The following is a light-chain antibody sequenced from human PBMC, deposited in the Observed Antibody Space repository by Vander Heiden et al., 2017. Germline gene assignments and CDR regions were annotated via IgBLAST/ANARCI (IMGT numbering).Light chain of an antibody. V-gene: IGLV10-54*04. CDR1: SNNVGKQG. J-gene: IGLJ2*01. Sequence: QAGLTQPPSVSTGLRQPATLTCTGNSNNVGKQGAAWHQQHQGHPPKLLTYSNNRRPSGIPDRFSASKSGNTASLTITGLQPEDEADYYCAAWDSSLSAVVFGGGTKLTVL. CDR2: SNN. CDR3: AAWDSSLSAVV.